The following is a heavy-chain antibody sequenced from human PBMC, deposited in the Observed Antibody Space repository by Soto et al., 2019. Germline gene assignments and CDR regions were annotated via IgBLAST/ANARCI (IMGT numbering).Heavy chain of an antibody. J-gene: IGHJ5*02. CDR3: AREFKYFSSTSCYAVWFDP. D-gene: IGHD2-2*01. Sequence: ASVKVSCKASGYTFTSYGISWVRQAPGQGLEWMGWISAYNGNTNYAQKLQGRVTMTTDTSTSTAYMELRSLRSDDTAVYYCAREFKYFSSTSCYAVWFDPWGQGTLVTVSS. CDR2: ISAYNGNT. V-gene: IGHV1-18*01. CDR1: GYTFTSYG.